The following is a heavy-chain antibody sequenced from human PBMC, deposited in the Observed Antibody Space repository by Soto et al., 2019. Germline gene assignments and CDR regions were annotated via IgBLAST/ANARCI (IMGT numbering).Heavy chain of an antibody. J-gene: IGHJ4*02. Sequence: GSLRLSGAASGXTFSNYGMHWVRQTPGKGLEWVALILHDGSNKYYSDSVKGRFTISRDNSKNTLYLEVNSLRGEDTAVYYCARDRDFWSGYYPEAPDYWGQGTLGTVSS. CDR3: ARDRDFWSGYYPEAPDY. CDR1: GXTFSNYG. D-gene: IGHD3-3*01. CDR2: ILHDGSNK. V-gene: IGHV3-30*03.